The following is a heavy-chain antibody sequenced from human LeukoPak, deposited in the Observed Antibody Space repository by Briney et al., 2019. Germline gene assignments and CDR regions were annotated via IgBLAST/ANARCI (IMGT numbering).Heavy chain of an antibody. Sequence: PGGSLRLSCGASGFTFDDYWMSWVRQAPGKGLEWVSSISSSSSYIYYADSVKGRFAISRDNAKNSLYLQMNSLRAEDTAVYYCARGAGVYYYYMDVWGKGTTVTVSS. J-gene: IGHJ6*03. D-gene: IGHD4/OR15-4a*01. V-gene: IGHV3-21*01. CDR2: ISSSSSYI. CDR1: GFTFDDYW. CDR3: ARGAGVYYYYMDV.